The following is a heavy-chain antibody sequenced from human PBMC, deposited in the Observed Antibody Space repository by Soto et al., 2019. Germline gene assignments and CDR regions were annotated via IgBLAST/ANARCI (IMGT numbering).Heavy chain of an antibody. CDR1: GFTFSSYA. D-gene: IGHD6-19*01. CDR3: ARSLGAVAVFDY. Sequence: QVQLVESGGGVVQPGRSLRLSCAASGFTFSSYAMHWVRQAPGKGLEWVAVISYDGSNKYYADSVKGRFTISRDNSKNTRYLQMDSLRAEYTAVYYCARSLGAVAVFDYWGQGTLVTVSS. CDR2: ISYDGSNK. J-gene: IGHJ4*02. V-gene: IGHV3-30-3*01.